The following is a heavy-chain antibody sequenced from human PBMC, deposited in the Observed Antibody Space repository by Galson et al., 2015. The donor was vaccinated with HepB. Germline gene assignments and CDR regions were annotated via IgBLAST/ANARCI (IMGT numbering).Heavy chain of an antibody. J-gene: IGHJ3*02. V-gene: IGHV4-4*02. CDR2: IYHSGST. CDR3: ARDRVYYDSSGYYRGAFDI. D-gene: IGHD3-22*01. Sequence: ETLSLTCAVSGGSISSSNWWSWVRQPPGKGLEWIGEIYHSGSTNYNPPLKSRVTISVDKSKNQFSLKLSSVTAADTAVYYCARDRVYYDSSGYYRGAFDIWGQGTMVTVSS. CDR1: GGSISSSNW.